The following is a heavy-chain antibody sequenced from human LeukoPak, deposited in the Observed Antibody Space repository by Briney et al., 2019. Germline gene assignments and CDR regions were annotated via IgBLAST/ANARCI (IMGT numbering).Heavy chain of an antibody. D-gene: IGHD2-2*01. CDR2: MNPNSGNT. V-gene: IGHV1-8*03. CDR1: GYTFTSYD. J-gene: IGHJ4*02. Sequence: GASVKVSCKASGYTFTSYDINWVRQATGQGLVWMGWMNPNSGNTGYAQKFQGRVTITRNTSISTAYMELSSLRSEDTAVYYCARGPDYCSSTSCYAGGYWGQGTLVTVSS. CDR3: ARGPDYCSSTSCYAGGY.